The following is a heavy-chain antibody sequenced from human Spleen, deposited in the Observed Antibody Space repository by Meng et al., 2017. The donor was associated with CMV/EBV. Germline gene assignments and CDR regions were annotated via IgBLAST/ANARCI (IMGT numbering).Heavy chain of an antibody. D-gene: IGHD2-2*01. Sequence: GGSLRLSCAASGFNFRSFALHWVRQAPGKGLEWVAIMSSDGSDTYYAVSVRGRFTISRDNAKNSLYLQMNSLRAEDTALYYCAKELYCSSTSCYGLTGYYYGMDVWGQGTTVTVSS. V-gene: IGHV3-30*04. CDR1: GFNFRSFA. J-gene: IGHJ6*02. CDR2: MSSDGSDT. CDR3: AKELYCSSTSCYGLTGYYYGMDV.